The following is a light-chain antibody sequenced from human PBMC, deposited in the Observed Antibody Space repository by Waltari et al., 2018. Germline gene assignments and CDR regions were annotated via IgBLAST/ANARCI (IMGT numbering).Light chain of an antibody. CDR1: QSVSRW. CDR3: QKYGTLPAT. J-gene: IGKJ1*01. CDR2: GAS. Sequence: EIVLTQSPGTLSLSPGERATLSCRASQSVSRWLAWYQQKPGQAPRLLIYGASSRATGIPDRFSGSGSGTDFGLTISRLEPEDFAVYYCQKYGTLPATFGQGTKVEIK. V-gene: IGKV3-20*01.